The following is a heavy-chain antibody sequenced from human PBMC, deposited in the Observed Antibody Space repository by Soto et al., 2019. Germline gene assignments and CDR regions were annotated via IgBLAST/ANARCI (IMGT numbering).Heavy chain of an antibody. J-gene: IGHJ4*02. CDR2: IYYSGST. D-gene: IGHD2-15*01. CDR1: GGSISSSSYY. Sequence: SETLSLTCTVSGGSISSSSYYWGWIRQPPGKGLEWIGSIYYSGSTYYNPSLKSRVTISVDTSKNQFSLKLSSVTAADTAVYYCARLVGRAARRFDYWGQGTLVTVSS. CDR3: ARLVGRAARRFDY. V-gene: IGHV4-39*01.